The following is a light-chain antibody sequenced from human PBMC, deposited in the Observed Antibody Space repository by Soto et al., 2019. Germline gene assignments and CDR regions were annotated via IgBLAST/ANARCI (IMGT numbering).Light chain of an antibody. CDR2: DNN. V-gene: IGLV1-40*01. CDR3: QAYDYSLTASV. Sequence: QAVVTQPPSVSGAPGQRVTISCTGSSTDLGAGFDVHWYQQFPGAAPKLLIYDNNKRPSGVPDRFSGSKSGTSASLAITGLQAEDEADYYCQAYDYSLTASVFGGGTKLTVL. J-gene: IGLJ3*02. CDR1: STDLGAGFD.